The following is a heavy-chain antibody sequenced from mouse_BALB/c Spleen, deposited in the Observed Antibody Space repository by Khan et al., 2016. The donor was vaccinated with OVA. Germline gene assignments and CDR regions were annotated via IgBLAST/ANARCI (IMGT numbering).Heavy chain of an antibody. CDR1: GFTFSRYA. V-gene: IGHV5-6-5*01. J-gene: IGHJ2*01. Sequence: EVKLMESGGGLVKPGGSLKLSCAASGFTFSRYAMSWVRQTPEKRLEWVASISSGGTTYYPNTVKGRFTISRDNARNILYLQMSSLRSEDTAMYYCARGYNFDYWGQGTTLTVSS. CDR3: ARGYNFDY. CDR2: ISSGGTT.